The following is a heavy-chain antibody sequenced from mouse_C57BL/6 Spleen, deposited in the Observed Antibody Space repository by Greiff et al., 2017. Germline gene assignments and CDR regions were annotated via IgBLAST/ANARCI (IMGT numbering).Heavy chain of an antibody. CDR1: GFTISNYW. CDR3: TPITTIGY. J-gene: IGHJ2*01. D-gene: IGHD1-1*01. Sequence: EVKLEESGGGLVQPGGSMKLSCVASGFTISNYWVNWVRQSPEKGLEWVAQISLKSDNFATHYAESVKGRFTISRDDSKSTVYLQMNNLRAEDAGIYYCTPITTIGYWGKGTTLTVAS. CDR2: ISLKSDNFAT. V-gene: IGHV6-3*01.